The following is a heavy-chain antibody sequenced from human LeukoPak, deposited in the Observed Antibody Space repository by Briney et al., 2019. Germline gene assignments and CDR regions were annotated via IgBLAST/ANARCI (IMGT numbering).Heavy chain of an antibody. CDR2: IKEDGTVK. CDR1: GFTFRTYG. J-gene: IGHJ4*02. D-gene: IGHD3-10*01. V-gene: IGHV3-7*02. CDR3: AASITMFDY. Sequence: PRGSLRLSCAASGFTFRTYGIHWVRQAPGQGLEWVANIKEDGTVKYYVESVKGRFTISRDNAKNSLYLLMNSLRAEDTAVYYCAASITMFDYWGQGTLVTVSS.